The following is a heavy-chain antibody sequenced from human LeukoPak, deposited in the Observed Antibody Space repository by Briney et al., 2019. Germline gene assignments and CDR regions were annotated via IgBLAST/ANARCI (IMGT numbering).Heavy chain of an antibody. CDR3: ARKRSRAYSSGWYY. Sequence: GSSVKVSCKASGGTFSSYAISWVRQAPGQGLEWMGGIIPIFGTANYVQKFQGRVTITADESTSTAYMELSSLRSEDTAVYYCARKRSRAYSSGWYYWGQGTLVTVSS. V-gene: IGHV1-69*01. CDR2: IIPIFGTA. D-gene: IGHD6-19*01. CDR1: GGTFSSYA. J-gene: IGHJ4*02.